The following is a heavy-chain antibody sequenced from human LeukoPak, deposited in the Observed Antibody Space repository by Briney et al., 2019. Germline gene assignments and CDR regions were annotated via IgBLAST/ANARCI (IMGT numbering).Heavy chain of an antibody. D-gene: IGHD1-7*01. J-gene: IGHJ5*02. CDR1: GDSVYSDSVA. Sequence: SQTLSLTCVISGDSVYSDSVAWNWIRQSPSRGIEWLGRTYYRSKWFNDYAVSVKSRITINPDTSINQFSLQLNSVAPEDTAVYYCARGGVETTEYWFDPWGQGTLVTVSS. CDR3: ARGGVETTEYWFDP. V-gene: IGHV6-1*01. CDR2: TYYRSKWFN.